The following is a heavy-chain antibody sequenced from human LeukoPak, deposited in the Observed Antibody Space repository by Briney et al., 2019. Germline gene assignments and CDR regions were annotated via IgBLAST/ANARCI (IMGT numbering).Heavy chain of an antibody. D-gene: IGHD6-13*01. Sequence: SETLSLTCTVSGGSISGSSYYWGWIRQPPGKGLEWIGSIYYSGSTYYNPSLKSRVTISVDTSKNQFSLKLSSVTAADTAVYYCARQDGVAAAGRAYYYYMDVWGKGTTVTVSS. V-gene: IGHV4-39*01. J-gene: IGHJ6*03. CDR3: ARQDGVAAAGRAYYYYMDV. CDR1: GGSISGSSYY. CDR2: IYYSGST.